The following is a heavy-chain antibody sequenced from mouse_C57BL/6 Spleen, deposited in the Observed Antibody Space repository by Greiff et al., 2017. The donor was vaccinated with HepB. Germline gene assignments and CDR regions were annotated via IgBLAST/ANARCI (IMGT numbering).Heavy chain of an antibody. Sequence: QVQLQQPGAELVMPGASVKLSCKASGYTFTSYWMHWVKQRPGQGLEWIGEIDPSDSYTNYNQKFKGKSTLTVDKSSSTAYMQLSSLTSEASAVYYCARVNSGYFDYWGQGTTLTVSS. CDR3: ARVNSGYFDY. CDR1: GYTFTSYW. J-gene: IGHJ2*01. V-gene: IGHV1-69*01. CDR2: IDPSDSYT. D-gene: IGHD3-2*02.